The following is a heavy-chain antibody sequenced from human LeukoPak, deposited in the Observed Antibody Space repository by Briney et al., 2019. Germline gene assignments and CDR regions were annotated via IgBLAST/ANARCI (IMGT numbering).Heavy chain of an antibody. CDR2: ISWNSGSI. Sequence: GGSLRLSCAVSGFTFDDYAMHWVRQVPGKGLEWVSGISWNSGSIGYADSVKGRFTISRDNAKNSLYLQMNSLRAEDTALYYCAKDHYDILTGYYKDWGQGTLVTVSS. J-gene: IGHJ4*02. D-gene: IGHD3-9*01. CDR3: AKDHYDILTGYYKD. CDR1: GFTFDDYA. V-gene: IGHV3-9*01.